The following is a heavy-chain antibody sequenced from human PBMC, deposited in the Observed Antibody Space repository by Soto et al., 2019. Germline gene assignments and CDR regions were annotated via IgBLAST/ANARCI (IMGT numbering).Heavy chain of an antibody. CDR3: ARAGDGILTGYYFDY. Sequence: PSETLSLTCTVSGGSISSGGYYWSWIRQHPGKGLEWIGYIYYSGSTYYNPSLKSRVTISVDTSKNQFSLKLSSVTAADTAVYYCARAGDGILTGYYFDYWGQGTLVTVSS. V-gene: IGHV4-31*03. D-gene: IGHD3-9*01. CDR2: IYYSGST. CDR1: GGSISSGGYY. J-gene: IGHJ4*02.